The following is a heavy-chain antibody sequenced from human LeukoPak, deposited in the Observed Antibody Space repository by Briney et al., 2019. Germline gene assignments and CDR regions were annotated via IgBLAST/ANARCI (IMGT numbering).Heavy chain of an antibody. D-gene: IGHD2-15*01. V-gene: IGHV3-49*04. J-gene: IGHJ4*02. Sequence: GGSLRLSCTASGFTFGDYAMSWVRQAPGKGLEWVSFIRSKAYGGTTEYAASVKGRFTISRDDSKSIAYLQMNSLKTEDTAVYYCTRGFGGSPYFDYWGQGTLVTVSS. CDR1: GFTFGDYA. CDR2: IRSKAYGGTT. CDR3: TRGFGGSPYFDY.